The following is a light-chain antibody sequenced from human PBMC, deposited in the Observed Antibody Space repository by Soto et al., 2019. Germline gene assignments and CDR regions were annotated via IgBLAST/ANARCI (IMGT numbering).Light chain of an antibody. CDR3: CSYTNRNTSQLV. Sequence: QSVLTQPASVSGSPGQSITISCTGTSSDVGGYNYVSWYQQHPGKAPKFMIYDVSNRPSGVSNRFSGSKSGNTASLTISGLEAEDEAEYYCCSYTNRNTSQLVFGTGTKVTVL. CDR1: SSDVGGYNY. V-gene: IGLV2-14*01. CDR2: DVS. J-gene: IGLJ1*01.